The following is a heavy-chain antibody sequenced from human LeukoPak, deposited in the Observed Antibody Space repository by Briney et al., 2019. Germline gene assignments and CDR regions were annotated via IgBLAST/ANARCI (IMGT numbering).Heavy chain of an antibody. Sequence: ASVKVSCKASGYTFTSYYMHWVRQAPGQGLEWMGIINPSGGSTSYAQKFQGRVTMTRDTSTSTVYMELSSLRSEDTAVYYCARGLVAMVRGVGNWFDPWGQGTLVTVSS. CDR1: GYTFTSYY. D-gene: IGHD3-10*01. CDR2: INPSGGST. CDR3: ARGLVAMVRGVGNWFDP. V-gene: IGHV1-46*01. J-gene: IGHJ5*02.